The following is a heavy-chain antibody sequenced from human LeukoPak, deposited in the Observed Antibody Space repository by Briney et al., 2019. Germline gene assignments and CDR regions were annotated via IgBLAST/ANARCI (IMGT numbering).Heavy chain of an antibody. Sequence: GGSLRLSCAPSTFTFSSYTMNWVRQAPGKGLEWVSSISPSGNSKYHADSVKGRFTISRVNAANSQYMQMNSLRAEDTGVYYCVRDFLGESGAGGYWGQGTLVTVSS. CDR3: VRDFLGESGAGGY. V-gene: IGHV3-21*01. J-gene: IGHJ4*02. D-gene: IGHD3-10*01. CDR1: TFTFSSYT. CDR2: ISPSGNSK.